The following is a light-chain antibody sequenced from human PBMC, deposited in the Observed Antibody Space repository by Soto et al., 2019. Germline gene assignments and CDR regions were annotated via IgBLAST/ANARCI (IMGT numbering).Light chain of an antibody. CDR1: QSLVSSNGNTF. J-gene: IGKJ1*01. CDR2: KVS. V-gene: IGKV2-30*01. CDR3: MQATDWPWT. Sequence: DVVMTQSPLSLPVTLGQPASISCRSSQSLVSSNGNTFLIWFQQRPGQSPRRLIYKVSNRDSAVPDRFTGSGSGTDFTLEISRVEAEDVGVYYCMQATDWPWTFGQGTKVEI.